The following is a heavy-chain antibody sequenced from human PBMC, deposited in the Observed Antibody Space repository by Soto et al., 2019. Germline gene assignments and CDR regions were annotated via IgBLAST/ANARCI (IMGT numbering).Heavy chain of an antibody. CDR3: AREIPYCTNGVCYLAAYYYYGMDV. CDR2: ISYDGSNK. D-gene: IGHD2-8*01. V-gene: IGHV3-30-3*01. J-gene: IGHJ6*02. Sequence: PGGSLRLSCAASGFTFSSYWMSWVRQAPGKGLEWVAVISYDGSNKYYADSVKGRFTISRDNSKNTLYLQMNSLRAEDTAVYYCAREIPYCTNGVCYLAAYYYYGMDVWGQGTTVTVSS. CDR1: GFTFSSYW.